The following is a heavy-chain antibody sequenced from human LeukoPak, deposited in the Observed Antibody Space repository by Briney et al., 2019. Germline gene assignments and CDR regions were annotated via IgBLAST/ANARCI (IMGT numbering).Heavy chain of an antibody. V-gene: IGHV1-69*05. CDR1: GGTSNTYA. CDR3: ARALVQPSGAFDI. CDR2: IIPMFGTA. J-gene: IGHJ3*02. Sequence: RASVKVSCKASGGTSNTYAINWVRQAPGQGLEWMGGIIPMFGTANYAQKFQGRVTITTDASSNTAYMEMSSLRSDDSAVYFCARALVQPSGAFDIWGQGAMVTVSS. D-gene: IGHD1-26*01.